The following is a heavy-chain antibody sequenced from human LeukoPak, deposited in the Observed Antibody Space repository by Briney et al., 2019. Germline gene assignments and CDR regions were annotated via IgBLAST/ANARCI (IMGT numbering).Heavy chain of an antibody. CDR3: ATDSITYAFDI. CDR2: IYYSGST. J-gene: IGHJ3*02. Sequence: PSETLSLTCSVSGGSISSSSYYWGWIRQPPGKGLEWIGSIYYSGSTYYNPSLKSRATISVDTSKNQFSLKLSSVTAADTAVYYCATDSITYAFDIWGQGTMATVSS. V-gene: IGHV4-39*02. CDR1: GGSISSSSYY. D-gene: IGHD3-16*01.